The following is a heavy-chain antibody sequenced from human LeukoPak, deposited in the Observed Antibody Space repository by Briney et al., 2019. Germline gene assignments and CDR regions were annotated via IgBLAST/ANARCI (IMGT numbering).Heavy chain of an antibody. J-gene: IGHJ6*02. CDR2: IYHSGNT. CDR3: AREGHSSGWHVGAYYYYYGMDV. V-gene: IGHV4-61*01. Sequence: SETLSLTCTVSGGSVSSGRYYWSWIRQPPGKGLEWIGYIYHSGNTDYNPSLKSRVTISVDTSKNQFSLRLSSVTAADTAVYYCAREGHSSGWHVGAYYYYYGMDVWGQGTTVTVSS. CDR1: GGSVSSGRYY. D-gene: IGHD6-19*01.